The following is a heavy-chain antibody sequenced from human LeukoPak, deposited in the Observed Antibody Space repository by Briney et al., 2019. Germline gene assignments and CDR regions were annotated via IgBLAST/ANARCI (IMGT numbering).Heavy chain of an antibody. J-gene: IGHJ1*01. D-gene: IGHD3-10*01. CDR3: AKDPAPEEGMVAEYFQH. V-gene: IGHV3-23*01. CDR1: GFTFSSYA. Sequence: PGGSLRLSCAASGFTFSSYAMSWVRQAPGKGLEWVSAISGSGGSTYYADSVKGRFTISRDNSKNTLYLQMNSLRAEDTAVYYCAKDPAPEEGMVAEYFQHWGQGTLVTVSS. CDR2: ISGSGGST.